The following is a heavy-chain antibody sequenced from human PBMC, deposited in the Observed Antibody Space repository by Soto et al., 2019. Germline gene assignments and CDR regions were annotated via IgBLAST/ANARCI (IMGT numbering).Heavy chain of an antibody. Sequence: PGESLKISCKGSGYSFTSYWIGWVRQMPGKGLEWMGIIYPGDSDTRYSPSFQGQVTISADKSISTAYLQWSSLKASDTAMYYWARIKNYYDSSGYYELRPFDYWGQGTLVTVSS. CDR3: ARIKNYYDSSGYYELRPFDY. D-gene: IGHD3-22*01. CDR2: IYPGDSDT. V-gene: IGHV5-51*01. CDR1: GYSFTSYW. J-gene: IGHJ4*02.